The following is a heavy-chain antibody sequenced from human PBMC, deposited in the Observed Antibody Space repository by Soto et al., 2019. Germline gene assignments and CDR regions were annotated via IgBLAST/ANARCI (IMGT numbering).Heavy chain of an antibody. V-gene: IGHV2-5*02. CDR3: AHSALHMITFGGVGVTGYDY. Sequence: QITLKESGPTLVKPTQTLTLTCTFSGFSLSTSGVGVGWIRQPPGKALEWLALIYWDDDKRYSPSLKSRLTITKHTSKNQVVLTMTNMDPVDTATYYCAHSALHMITFGGVGVTGYDYWGQGTLVTVSS. J-gene: IGHJ4*02. CDR1: GFSLSTSGVG. D-gene: IGHD3-16*01. CDR2: IYWDDDK.